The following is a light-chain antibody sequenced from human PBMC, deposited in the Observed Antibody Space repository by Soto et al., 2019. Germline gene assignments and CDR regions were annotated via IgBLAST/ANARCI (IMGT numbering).Light chain of an antibody. CDR3: QQYHTLPPT. CDR2: DAS. CDR1: QDITTY. J-gene: IGKJ1*01. V-gene: IGKV1-33*01. Sequence: DIQMTQSPSSLSASVGDRVTITCQASQDITTYLNWYQQRPGKAPKLLIYDASNLEAGVPSRFSGGGSGTDFTFIISSLQPEDIATYYCQQYHTLPPTFGQGTKVEVK.